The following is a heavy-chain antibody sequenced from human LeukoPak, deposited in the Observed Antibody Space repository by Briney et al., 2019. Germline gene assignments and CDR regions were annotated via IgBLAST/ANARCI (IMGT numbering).Heavy chain of an antibody. Sequence: GGSLRLSCAASGFTFSSYAMSWVRQAPGKGLEWVSAISGSGGSTYYADSVKGRFTISSDNSKNTLYLQMNSLRAEDTAVYYCAKDGDTAMATGSFDYWGQGTLVTVSS. J-gene: IGHJ4*02. D-gene: IGHD5-18*01. CDR3: AKDGDTAMATGSFDY. V-gene: IGHV3-23*01. CDR2: ISGSGGST. CDR1: GFTFSSYA.